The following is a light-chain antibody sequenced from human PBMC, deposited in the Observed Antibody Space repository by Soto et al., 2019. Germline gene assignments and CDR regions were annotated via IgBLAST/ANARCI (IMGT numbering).Light chain of an antibody. CDR2: DAS. CDR1: QLISSW. J-gene: IGKJ1*01. CDR3: KQYNSYWT. V-gene: IGKV1-5*01. Sequence: IQMTQSPSNLSASVGDSVTITCRASQLISSWLAWYQQKPGKAPKLLIYDASSLESGVPSRFSGSGSGTEFTLTISSLQPDDFATYYCKQYNSYWTVGQGNKVDIK.